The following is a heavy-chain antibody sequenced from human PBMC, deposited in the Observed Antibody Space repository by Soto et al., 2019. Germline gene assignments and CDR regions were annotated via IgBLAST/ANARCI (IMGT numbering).Heavy chain of an antibody. D-gene: IGHD2-2*01. CDR3: ASDMSTT. V-gene: IGHV1-8*01. Sequence: QVQLVQSGAEVNKPGASVKVSCKASGYTFTSHDINGMRQATGQGLEWMGWMNPNSGHTNYAQKFQGRVTMPRDTDISTAYMELTNLSSEETAIYYCASDMSTTWGQGTLVTVSS. J-gene: IGHJ5*02. CDR1: GYTFTSHD. CDR2: MNPNSGHT.